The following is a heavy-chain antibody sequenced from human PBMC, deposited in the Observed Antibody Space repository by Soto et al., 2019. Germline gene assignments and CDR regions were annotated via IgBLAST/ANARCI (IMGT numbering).Heavy chain of an antibody. D-gene: IGHD1-26*01. V-gene: IGHV1-3*01. CDR3: ARPQPYEWEYYFDY. CDR2: INAGNGNT. J-gene: IGHJ4*02. Sequence: ASVKVSCKASGYTFTSYAMHWVRQAPGQRLEWMGWINAGNGNTKYSQKFQGRVTITRDTSASTAYMELSSLRSEDTAVYYCARPQPYEWEYYFDYWGQGTLVTVSS. CDR1: GYTFTSYA.